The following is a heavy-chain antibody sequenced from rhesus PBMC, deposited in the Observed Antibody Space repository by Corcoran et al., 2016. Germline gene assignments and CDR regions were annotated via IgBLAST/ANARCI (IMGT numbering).Heavy chain of an antibody. J-gene: IGHJ4*01. CDR3: AKGYSGGWSGFDY. CDR2: ISSGGST. CDR1: GFTFSSYA. V-gene: IGHV3-103*01. Sequence: QLVESGGGLAKPGGSLRLSCAASGFTFSSYAMHWVRPAPGKGLEWVSAISSGGSTYYADSVKGRFTISRDNSKNTLYLQMNSLRAEDTAVYYCAKGYSGGWSGFDYWGQGVLVTVSS. D-gene: IGHD6-37*01.